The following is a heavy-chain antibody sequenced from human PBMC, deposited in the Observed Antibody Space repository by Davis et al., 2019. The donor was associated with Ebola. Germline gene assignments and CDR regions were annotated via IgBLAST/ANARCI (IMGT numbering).Heavy chain of an antibody. V-gene: IGHV4-34*01. CDR3: ARGPQAYYDILTGYYQKFDY. J-gene: IGHJ4*02. D-gene: IGHD3-9*01. CDR1: GGSFSGYY. Sequence: MPSETLSLTCAVYGGSFSGYYWSWIRQPPGKGLEWIGEINHSGSTNYNPSLKSRVTISVDTSKNQFSLKLSSVTAADTAVYYCARGPQAYYDILTGYYQKFDYWGQGTLVTVSS. CDR2: INHSGST.